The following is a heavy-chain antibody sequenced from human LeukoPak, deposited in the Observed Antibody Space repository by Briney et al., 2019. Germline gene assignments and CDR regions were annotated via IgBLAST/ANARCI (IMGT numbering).Heavy chain of an antibody. J-gene: IGHJ5*02. CDR3: AGTRRYCSGGSCYNWFDP. V-gene: IGHV4-61*02. CDR2: ICASGST. CDR1: GGSISSDVYY. Sequence: SETLSLTCTVSGGSISSDVYYWSWIRQPAGKGLEWIGRICASGSTTYNSSLKSRVTISIDTSKNQFSLKLTSVTAADTAVYYCAGTRRYCSGGSCYNWFDPWGQGTLVTVSS. D-gene: IGHD2-15*01.